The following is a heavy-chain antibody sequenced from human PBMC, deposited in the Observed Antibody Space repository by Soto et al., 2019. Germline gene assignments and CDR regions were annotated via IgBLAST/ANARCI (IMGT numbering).Heavy chain of an antibody. D-gene: IGHD3-10*01. CDR1: GGSISSSSYY. J-gene: IGHJ6*02. V-gene: IGHV4-39*02. Sequence: SETLSLTCTVSGGSISSSSYYWGWIRQPPGKGLEWIGSIYYSGSTYYNPSLKSRVTISVDTSKNQFSLKLSSVTAADTAVYYCARDLLELWFGEFNPYYYYGMDVWGQGTTVTVSS. CDR2: IYYSGST. CDR3: ARDLLELWFGEFNPYYYYGMDV.